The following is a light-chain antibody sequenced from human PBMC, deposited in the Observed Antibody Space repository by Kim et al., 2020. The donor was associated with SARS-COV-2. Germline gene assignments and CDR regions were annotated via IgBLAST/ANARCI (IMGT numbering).Light chain of an antibody. CDR2: QNT. CDR3: QAWDSNTYYV. V-gene: IGLV3-1*01. Sequence: SYELTQPPSVSVSPGQTASITCSGDKLDDKYVCWYQQRPGQSPLLVIYQNTKRPAAIPERFSGSKSGKTATLTITGTQATDEAEYFCQAWDSNTYYVFGTGTKATVL. J-gene: IGLJ1*01. CDR1: KLDDKY.